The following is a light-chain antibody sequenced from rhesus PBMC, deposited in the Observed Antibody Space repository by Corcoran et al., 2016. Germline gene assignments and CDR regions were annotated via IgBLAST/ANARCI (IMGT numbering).Light chain of an antibody. J-gene: IGKJ3*01. CDR3: LQDYSSPFT. Sequence: DIQMTQSPSSLSASVGDRVTVTCRASQAINKELSWFQQKPGKAPTLLICAASTLQTGVSLRFSGSGSGTDYTLTISSLQPEDVATYYCLQDYSSPFTFGPGTKLDIK. CDR1: QAINKE. CDR2: AAS. V-gene: IGKV1-94*01.